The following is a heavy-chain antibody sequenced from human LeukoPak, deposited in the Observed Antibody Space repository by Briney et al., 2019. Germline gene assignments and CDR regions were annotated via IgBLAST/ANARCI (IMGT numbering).Heavy chain of an antibody. V-gene: IGHV3-30*02. D-gene: IGHD3-3*01. J-gene: IGHJ6*04. CDR3: AKDGVRFLDV. CDR1: GFTVSSNY. CDR2: IRYDGSNK. Sequence: GGSLRLSCAASGFTVSSNYMSWVRQAPGKGLEWVAFIRYDGSNKYYADSVKGRFTISRDNSKNTLYLQMNSLRAEDTAVYYCAKDGVRFLDVWGKGTTVTVSS.